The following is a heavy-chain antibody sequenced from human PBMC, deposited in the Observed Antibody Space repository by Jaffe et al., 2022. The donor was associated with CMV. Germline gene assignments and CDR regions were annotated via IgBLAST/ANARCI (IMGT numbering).Heavy chain of an antibody. CDR3: ARDENYGFDL. V-gene: IGHV3-48*02. Sequence: EVQLVESGGGLVQPGGSLRLSCAASGFTFSSYIMNWVRQAPGKGLEWVAYIGRTGSTIYYADSVKDRFTISRDNAGTSLFLQMHSLRDEDTAVYYCARDENYGFDLWGRGTLVTVSS. J-gene: IGHJ2*01. CDR2: IGRTGSTI. D-gene: IGHD3-16*01. CDR1: GFTFSSYI.